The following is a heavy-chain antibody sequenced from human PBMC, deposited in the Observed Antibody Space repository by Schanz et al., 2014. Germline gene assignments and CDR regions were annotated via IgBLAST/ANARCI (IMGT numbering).Heavy chain of an antibody. V-gene: IGHV4-61*02. CDR3: ARDTTWRLDL. D-gene: IGHD1-1*01. J-gene: IGHJ2*01. CDR1: GGSIRSGTYY. CDR2: VFPNGIT. Sequence: QVQLQESGPGLVKPSQTLSLTCTVSGGSIRSGTYYWSWIRQPAGKALEWVGRVFPNGITNYNPSLKSRVTIDRDTSKNQISLSVPSPTAADAAVYYGARDTTWRLDLWGRGTLVTVSS.